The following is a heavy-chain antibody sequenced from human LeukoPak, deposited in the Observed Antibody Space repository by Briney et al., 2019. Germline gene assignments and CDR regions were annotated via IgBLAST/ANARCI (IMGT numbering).Heavy chain of an antibody. D-gene: IGHD5-12*01. Sequence: GGSLRLSCAASGFTFSSYGMHWVRQAPGKGLEWVAVISYDGSNKYYADSVKGRFTISRDNSKNTLYLQMNSLRAEDTAVYYCAKSRGVGDIVVTYDYWGQGTLVTVSS. CDR2: ISYDGSNK. J-gene: IGHJ4*02. V-gene: IGHV3-30*18. CDR1: GFTFSSYG. CDR3: AKSRGVGDIVVTYDY.